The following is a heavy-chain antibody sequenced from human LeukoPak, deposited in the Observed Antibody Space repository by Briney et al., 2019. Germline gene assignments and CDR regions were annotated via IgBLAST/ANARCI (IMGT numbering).Heavy chain of an antibody. CDR2: ITGSGGGT. CDR1: GFTFSSHA. V-gene: IGHV3-23*01. D-gene: IGHD3-22*01. CDR3: AKVNFFDTSGLPP. Sequence: PEGSLRLSCAASGFTFSSHALTWVRQAPGKGLEWVSTITGSGGGTFYSDSVKGRFTISRDNSKNTLYLQMNSLRAEDTAVYFCAKVNFFDTSGLPPWGQGTLVTVSS. J-gene: IGHJ4*02.